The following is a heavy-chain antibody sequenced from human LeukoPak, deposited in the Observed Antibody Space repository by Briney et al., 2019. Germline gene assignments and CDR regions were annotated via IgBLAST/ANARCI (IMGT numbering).Heavy chain of an antibody. D-gene: IGHD3-10*01. CDR3: ARLPFLWFGEPMRGYFDY. J-gene: IGHJ4*02. Sequence: PSETLSLTCTVSGGSISSSNYYWGWIRQPPGKGLEWVGSIFYNGSTSHNPSLKSRVTISVDTSKNQFSLKLSSVTAADTAVYYCARLPFLWFGEPMRGYFDYWGQGTLVTVSP. CDR1: GGSISSSNYY. V-gene: IGHV4-39*01. CDR2: IFYNGST.